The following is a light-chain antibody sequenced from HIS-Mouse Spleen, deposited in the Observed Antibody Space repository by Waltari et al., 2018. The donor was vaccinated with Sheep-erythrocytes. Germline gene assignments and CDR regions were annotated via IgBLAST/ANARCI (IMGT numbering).Light chain of an antibody. CDR3: QQYDNLLT. V-gene: IGKV1-33*01. CDR1: QDISNY. Sequence: DIQMTQSPSSLSASVGDRVTITCQASQDISNYLNWYQQKPGKAPKFLIYDASNLETGVPSRFSGSGSETDFTFTISSLQPEDIATYYCQQYDNLLTFGGGTKVEIK. J-gene: IGKJ4*01. CDR2: DAS.